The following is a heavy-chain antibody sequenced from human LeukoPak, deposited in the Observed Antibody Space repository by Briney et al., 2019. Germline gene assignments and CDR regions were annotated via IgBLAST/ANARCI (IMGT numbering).Heavy chain of an antibody. CDR2: ISYDGSNK. V-gene: IGHV3-30*18. Sequence: GRSLRLSCAASGFTFSSYGMHWVRQAPDKGLEWVAVISYDGSNKYYADSVKGRLTISRDNSKNTLYLQMNSLRAEDTAVYYCAKDYTGTQDYWGQGTLVTVSS. CDR1: GFTFSSYG. J-gene: IGHJ4*02. CDR3: AKDYTGTQDY.